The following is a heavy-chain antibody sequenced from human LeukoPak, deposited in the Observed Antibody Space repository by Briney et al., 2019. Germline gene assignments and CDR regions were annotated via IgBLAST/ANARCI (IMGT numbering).Heavy chain of an antibody. Sequence: TGGSLRLSCAASGFTFSSYAMSWVRQAPGKGLEWVSGISWNSGSIGYGDSVKGRYTISRDNAKNSLFLQMNSLRAEDTALYYCAKDMSSGIVAADMDYWGQGILVIVSS. CDR2: ISWNSGSI. CDR1: GFTFSSYA. V-gene: IGHV3-9*01. J-gene: IGHJ4*02. CDR3: AKDMSSGIVAADMDY. D-gene: IGHD6-13*01.